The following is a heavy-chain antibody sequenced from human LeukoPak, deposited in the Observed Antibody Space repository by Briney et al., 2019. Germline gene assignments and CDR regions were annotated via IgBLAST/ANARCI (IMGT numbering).Heavy chain of an antibody. CDR3: ARRARNYYGSGSYFGY. CDR2: IRNDGSNK. J-gene: IGHJ4*02. Sequence: GGSLRLSCAASGFTFSSFCMSWVRQAPGKGPEGVADIRNDGSNKYYPDSVKGRFTISRDNSKNTLYLQMNSLRAEDTAVYYCARRARNYYGSGSYFGYWGQGTLVTVSS. D-gene: IGHD3-10*01. V-gene: IGHV3-33*08. CDR1: GFTFSSFC.